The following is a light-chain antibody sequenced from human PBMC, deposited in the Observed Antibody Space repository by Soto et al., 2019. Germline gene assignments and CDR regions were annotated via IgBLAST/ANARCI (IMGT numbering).Light chain of an antibody. Sequence: DIQMTHSPSTLSASVGDRVVITCRASQSISRKLAWYQQKPEKAPRLLMYDVSTLESGVPSRFRGSGSGTEFTLTINSLQPDDYATYYCQQYNSYSWTFGHGTKVDIK. V-gene: IGKV1-5*01. CDR3: QQYNSYSWT. CDR1: QSISRK. CDR2: DVS. J-gene: IGKJ1*01.